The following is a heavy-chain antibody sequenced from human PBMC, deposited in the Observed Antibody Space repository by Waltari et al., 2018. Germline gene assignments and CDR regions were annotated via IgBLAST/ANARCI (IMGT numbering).Heavy chain of an antibody. V-gene: IGHV4-4*07. D-gene: IGHD1-26*01. J-gene: IGHJ5*02. CDR2: VYTRGST. Sequence: QVQLQESGPGLVKPSETLSLTCPVSGGSITGYYWTWIRQPAGKGLEGIGLVYTRGSTNYNPSLKSRVTMSVDTSKNQFSLKLSSVTAADTAVDFCAREIDRGPGRWFDPWGQGTLVTVSS. CDR3: AREIDRGPGRWFDP. CDR1: GGSITGYY.